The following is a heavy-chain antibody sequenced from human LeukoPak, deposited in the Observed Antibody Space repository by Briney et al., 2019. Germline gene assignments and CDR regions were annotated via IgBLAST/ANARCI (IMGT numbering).Heavy chain of an antibody. D-gene: IGHD3-10*01. V-gene: IGHV4-4*02. Sequence: SETLSLTCAVSGGSISSSNWWSWVRQPPGKGLEWIGEIYHSGSTNYNPSLKSRVTISVDTSKNQFSLNLSSVTAADTAVYYCARRSGGSGSFCPFDYWGQGILVTVSS. CDR1: GGSISSSNW. CDR3: ARRSGGSGSFCPFDY. J-gene: IGHJ4*02. CDR2: IYHSGST.